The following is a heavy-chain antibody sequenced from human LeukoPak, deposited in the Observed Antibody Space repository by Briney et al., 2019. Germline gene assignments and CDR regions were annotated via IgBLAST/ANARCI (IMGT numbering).Heavy chain of an antibody. Sequence: ASVKVSCKASGYTFTSYDINWVRQATGQGLEWMGWMNPHSGNTDYAQKFQGRVSMTRNTSINTAYMELSSLRSEDTAVYYCARGWTYYAVLAGQYWYFDLWGRGTLVTVSS. CDR1: GYTFTSYD. J-gene: IGHJ2*01. CDR2: MNPHSGNT. V-gene: IGHV1-8*01. D-gene: IGHD3-9*01. CDR3: ARGWTYYAVLAGQYWYFDL.